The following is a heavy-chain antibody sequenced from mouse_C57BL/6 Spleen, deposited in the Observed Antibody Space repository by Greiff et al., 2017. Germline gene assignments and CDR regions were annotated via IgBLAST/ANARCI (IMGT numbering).Heavy chain of an antibody. CDR3: ARAYYGVQY. V-gene: IGHV1-82*01. CDR1: GYAFSSSW. CDR2: IYPGDGDT. D-gene: IGHD2-10*01. Sequence: VQLQESGPELVKPGASVKISCKASGYAFSSSWMNWVKQRPGKGLEWIGRIYPGDGDTNYNGKFKGKATLTADKSSSTAYMQLSSLTSEDSAVYFCARAYYGVQYWGQGTLVTVSA. J-gene: IGHJ3*01.